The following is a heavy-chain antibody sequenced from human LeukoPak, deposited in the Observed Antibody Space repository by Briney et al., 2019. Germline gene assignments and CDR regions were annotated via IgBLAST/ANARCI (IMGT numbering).Heavy chain of an antibody. CDR2: IHYTGKP. Sequence: SETLSLTCSVSGGSISGHYWTWIRQTPGKGLEWIGQIHYTGKPDYNPSLKSRITISVDTSKNQVSLQVSSVTAADSAIYYCARFGVDYDMDVWGHGTTVTVFS. V-gene: IGHV4-59*11. J-gene: IGHJ6*02. D-gene: IGHD3-16*01. CDR3: ARFGVDYDMDV. CDR1: GGSISGHY.